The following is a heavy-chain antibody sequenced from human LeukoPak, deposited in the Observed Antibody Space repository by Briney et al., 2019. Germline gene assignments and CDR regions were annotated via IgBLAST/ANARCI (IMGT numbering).Heavy chain of an antibody. V-gene: IGHV4-30-4*01. CDR3: ARGGGDYVPFDC. J-gene: IGHJ4*02. Sequence: SQTLSLTCSVSGDSISSGDYYWSWVRQPPGETLECIGYIYYSGSTYSNPSLRSRVTISVDTPNKQFSLKLSSVTAADTAVYYCARGGGDYVPFDCWGQGTLVTVSS. CDR2: IYYSGST. D-gene: IGHD4-17*01. CDR1: GDSISSGDYY.